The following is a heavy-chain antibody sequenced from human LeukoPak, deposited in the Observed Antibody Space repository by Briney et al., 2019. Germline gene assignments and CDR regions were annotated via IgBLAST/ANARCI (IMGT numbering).Heavy chain of an antibody. J-gene: IGHJ4*02. CDR1: GGSFSGYY. D-gene: IGHD3-3*01. V-gene: IGHV4-34*01. CDR2: INHSGST. Sequence: PSETLSLTCAVYGGSFSGYYWSWIRQPPGKGLEWIGEINHSGSTNYNPSLKSRVTISVDTSKNQFSLKLSSVTAADTAVYYCARGFWSDYHRFDYWGQGTLVTVSS. CDR3: ARGFWSDYHRFDY.